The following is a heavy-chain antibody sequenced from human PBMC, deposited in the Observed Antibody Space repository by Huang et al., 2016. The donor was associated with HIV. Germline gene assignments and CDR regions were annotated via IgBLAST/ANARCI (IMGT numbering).Heavy chain of an antibody. CDR3: ARKFSSTWYRAFDL. CDR2: IYPGDSDT. J-gene: IGHJ3*01. CDR1: GYSVNTYW. D-gene: IGHD6-13*01. Sequence: EVQLVQSGAEVKKPGESLKISCQGSGYSVNTYWIAWVRQMPGKGPEWIGFIYPGDSDTRYSPSFQGQVTISADKSIDTAYLQWRSLKASDTAMYYCARKFSSTWYRAFDLWGQGTMVTVSS. V-gene: IGHV5-51*01.